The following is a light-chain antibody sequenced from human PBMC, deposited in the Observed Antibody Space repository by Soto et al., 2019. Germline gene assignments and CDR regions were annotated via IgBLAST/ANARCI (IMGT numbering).Light chain of an antibody. CDR2: GAS. CDR1: QSVSNSY. Sequence: EIVLTQSPGTLSLSPGEIATLSFSASQSVSNSYLAWYQQKPGQAPRPLISGASRRATGVPDRFSGSGSGTDFTLTISRLEPEDFAVYYCQQYGSSPWTFGQGTKVDIK. J-gene: IGKJ1*01. CDR3: QQYGSSPWT. V-gene: IGKV3-20*01.